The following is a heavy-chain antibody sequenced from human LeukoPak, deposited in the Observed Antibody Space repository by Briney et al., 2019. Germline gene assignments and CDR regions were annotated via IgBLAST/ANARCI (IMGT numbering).Heavy chain of an antibody. Sequence: GGSLRLSCAASGFTVSSNYMSWVRQAPGKGLEWVSVIYSGGSTYYADSVKGRFTISRDNSKNTLYLQMNSLRAEDTAVYYCARAREYSGSSGAFDIWGQGTMVTVSS. V-gene: IGHV3-66*01. J-gene: IGHJ3*02. CDR1: GFTVSSNY. CDR2: IYSGGST. CDR3: ARAREYSGSSGAFDI. D-gene: IGHD6-6*01.